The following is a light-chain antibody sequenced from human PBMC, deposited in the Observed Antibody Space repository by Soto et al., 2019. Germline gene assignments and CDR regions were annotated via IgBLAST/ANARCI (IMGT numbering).Light chain of an antibody. CDR2: GGS. Sequence: QSALTQPASVSGSPGQSITISCTGTSSDVGSYNLVSWYQQHPGKAPKLMIYGGSKRPSGVSNRFSGSKSGNTASLTISGLQAEDEADYYCCSYAGSSYVFGTGTQLTVL. J-gene: IGLJ1*01. V-gene: IGLV2-23*01. CDR3: CSYAGSSYV. CDR1: SSDVGSYNL.